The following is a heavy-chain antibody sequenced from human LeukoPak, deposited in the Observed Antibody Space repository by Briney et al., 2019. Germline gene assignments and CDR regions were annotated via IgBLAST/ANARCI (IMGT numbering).Heavy chain of an antibody. V-gene: IGHV4-61*01. CDR3: ARGPDSSYGSGSYYRNNWSDP. CDR1: GGSISSGSYY. Sequence: SETLSLTCTVSGGSISSGSYYWSWIRQPPGKGLEWIGYIYYSGSTNYNPSLKSRVTISVDTSKNQFSLKLSSVTAADTAVYYCARGPDSSYGSGSYYRNNWSDPWGQGTLVTVSS. D-gene: IGHD3-10*01. J-gene: IGHJ5*02. CDR2: IYYSGST.